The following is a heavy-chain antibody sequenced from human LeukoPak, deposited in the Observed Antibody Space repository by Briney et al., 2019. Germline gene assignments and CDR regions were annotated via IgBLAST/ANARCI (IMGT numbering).Heavy chain of an antibody. CDR1: GGSSSGYY. D-gene: IGHD3-9*01. CDR2: INHSGST. J-gene: IGHJ5*02. CDR3: ARVSPFVSVLRYSPEWFDP. Sequence: SETLSLTCAVYGGSSSGYYWSWIRQPPGKGLEWIGEINHSGSTNYNPSLKSRVTISVDTSKNQFSLKLSSVTAADTAVYYCARVSPFVSVLRYSPEWFDPWGQGTLVTVSS. V-gene: IGHV4-34*01.